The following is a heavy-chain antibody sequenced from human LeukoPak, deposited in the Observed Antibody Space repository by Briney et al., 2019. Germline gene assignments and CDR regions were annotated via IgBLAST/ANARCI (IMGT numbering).Heavy chain of an antibody. CDR3: ARGGPRRGAYFDY. J-gene: IGHJ4*02. CDR1: GFTFSSYA. V-gene: IGHV3-74*03. CDR2: INTDGSST. Sequence: GGSLRLSCAASGFTFSSYAMSWVRQAPGKALVWVSRINTDGSSTTYADSVKGRFTISRDNAKNMLYLQMNSLRAEDTAVYYCARGGPRRGAYFDYWGQGTLVTVSS.